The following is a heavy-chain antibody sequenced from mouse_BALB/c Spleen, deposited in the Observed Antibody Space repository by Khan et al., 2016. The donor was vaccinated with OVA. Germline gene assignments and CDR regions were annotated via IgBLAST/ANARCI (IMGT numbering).Heavy chain of an antibody. J-gene: IGHJ2*01. D-gene: IGHD2-10*02. CDR3: ARVYGGDFDY. V-gene: IGHV3-2*02. CDR2: ISYSGNT. CDR1: GYSITSDYA. Sequence: EVQLVETGPGLVKPSQSLSLTCTVTGYSITSDYAWNWIRQFPGNKLEWMGFISYSGNTKYNPSHKSRISVTRDTSKNQFFLQLNSVTTEDTATYYCARVYGGDFDYWGQGTTLTVSS.